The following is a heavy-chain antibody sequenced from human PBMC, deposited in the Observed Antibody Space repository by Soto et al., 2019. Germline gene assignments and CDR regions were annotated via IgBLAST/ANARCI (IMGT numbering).Heavy chain of an antibody. Sequence: GGSLRLSCAASGFTFSSYAMSWVRQAPGKGLEWVSVISATGGSAYYADSVQGRFAISRDNSKNTLYLQMNSLRAEETAIYYCVGEGRGSFDFWGRGTMVTVS. CDR1: GFTFSSYA. CDR2: ISATGGSA. V-gene: IGHV3-23*01. CDR3: VGEGRGSFDF. J-gene: IGHJ3*01. D-gene: IGHD5-12*01.